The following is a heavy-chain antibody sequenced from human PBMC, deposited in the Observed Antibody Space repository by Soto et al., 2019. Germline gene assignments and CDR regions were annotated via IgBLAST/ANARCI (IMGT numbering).Heavy chain of an antibody. Sequence: SVKLSCKASGCTFSSYSISWVRQAPGQGLEWMGGIIPIFGTANYAQKFQGRVTITADESTSTAYMELSSLRSEDTAVYYCARVRGGTYYDILTGYYKTECPGYYYYGMDVRGQGTTVTVSS. J-gene: IGHJ6*02. CDR1: GCTFSSYS. CDR3: ARVRGGTYYDILTGYYKTECPGYYYYGMDV. V-gene: IGHV1-69*13. CDR2: IIPIFGTA. D-gene: IGHD3-9*01.